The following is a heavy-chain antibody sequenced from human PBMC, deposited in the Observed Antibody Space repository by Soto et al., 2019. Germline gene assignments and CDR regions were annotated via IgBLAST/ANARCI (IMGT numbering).Heavy chain of an antibody. V-gene: IGHV1-18*04. D-gene: IGHD3-16*01. CDR3: ARDRVAGIWGDAFDI. Sequence: QVQLVQSGTEVKKPGASVKVSCKTSGYTVPNHGINWVRQAPGQGLEWMGWNNPYNANTNYAQKLQGRVTMTTDTSTSTAYMDLRSLTSDDSAVYYCARDRVAGIWGDAFDIWGQGTVVTVSS. CDR2: NNPYNANT. CDR1: GYTVPNHG. J-gene: IGHJ3*02.